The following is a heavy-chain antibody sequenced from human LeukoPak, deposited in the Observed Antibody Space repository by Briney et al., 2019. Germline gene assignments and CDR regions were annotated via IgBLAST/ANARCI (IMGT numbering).Heavy chain of an antibody. CDR1: GFSFRTYA. J-gene: IGHJ4*02. CDR3: VKESTSSGYYYAPDY. CDR2: ISGSGATT. D-gene: IGHD3-22*01. Sequence: PGGSLRLYCAASGFSFRTYAMTWVRQAPGKGLEWVTSISGSGATTYNADPLKGRFTISRDNSKNTLYLQMNSLRAEDMAIYYCVKESTSSGYYYAPDYWGQGTLVTVS. V-gene: IGHV3-23*01.